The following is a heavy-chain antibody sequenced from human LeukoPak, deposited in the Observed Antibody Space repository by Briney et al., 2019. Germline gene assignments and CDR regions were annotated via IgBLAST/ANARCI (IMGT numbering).Heavy chain of an antibody. V-gene: IGHV4-34*01. CDR2: INHSGST. CDR3: AREQGITIFGVVIYITNWFDP. J-gene: IGHJ5*02. D-gene: IGHD3-3*01. Sequence: SETLSLTCTVSGGSISSYYWSWIRQPPGKGLEWIGEINHSGSTNYNPSLKSRVTISVDTSKNQFSLKLSSVTAADTAVYYCAREQGITIFGVVIYITNWFDPWGQGTLVTVSS. CDR1: GGSISSYY.